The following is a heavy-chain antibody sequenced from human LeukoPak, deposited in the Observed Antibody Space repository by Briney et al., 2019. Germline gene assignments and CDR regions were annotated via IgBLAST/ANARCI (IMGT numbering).Heavy chain of an antibody. CDR3: ARGNHDHHDY. V-gene: IGHV1-46*01. J-gene: IGHJ4*02. CDR2: MNPSGGST. CDR1: GYTFTSYY. D-gene: IGHD3-3*01. Sequence: ASVKVSCKASGYTFTSYYIHWVRQAPGQGLGWMGLMNPSGGSTSYAQKFQGRVTMTRDTSTSTVYMELSSLRSEDTAVYYCARGNHDHHDYWGQGTLVTVSS.